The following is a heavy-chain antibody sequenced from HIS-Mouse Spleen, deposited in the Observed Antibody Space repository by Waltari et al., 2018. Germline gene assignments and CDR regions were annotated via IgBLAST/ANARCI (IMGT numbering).Heavy chain of an antibody. J-gene: IGHJ5*02. CDR1: GYTFTSYG. Sequence: QVQLVQSGAEVKKPGASVKVSCKASGYTFTSYGISWLRQAPGKGLEWMGWISAYNGNTNYAQKLQGRVTMTTDTSTSTAYMELRSLRSDDTAVYYCARDPFLTTGTTFWFDPWGQGTLVTVSS. CDR3: ARDPFLTTGTTFWFDP. CDR2: ISAYNGNT. D-gene: IGHD1-1*01. V-gene: IGHV1-18*01.